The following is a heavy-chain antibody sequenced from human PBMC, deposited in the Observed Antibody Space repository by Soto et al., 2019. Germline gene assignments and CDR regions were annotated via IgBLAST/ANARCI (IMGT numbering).Heavy chain of an antibody. CDR2: INPSGGST. CDR3: ARYNNTDYYYYYGMDV. V-gene: IGHV1-46*01. D-gene: IGHD1-1*01. J-gene: IGHJ6*02. Sequence: ASVKVSCKASGYTFTSYYMHWVRQAPGQGLEWMGIINPSGGSTSYAQKFQGRVTMTRDTSTSTVYMELSSLRSEDTAVYYCARYNNTDYYYYYGMDVWGQGTTVTVSS. CDR1: GYTFTSYY.